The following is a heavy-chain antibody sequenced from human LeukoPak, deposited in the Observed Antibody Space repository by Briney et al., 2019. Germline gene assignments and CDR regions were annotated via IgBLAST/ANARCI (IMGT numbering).Heavy chain of an antibody. Sequence: ASVKVSCKASGYTFTGYYMLWVRQAPGQGLEWMGWINPNSGGTNYAQKFQGRVTMTRDTSISTAYMELSRLRSDDTAVYYCARVIRNYQPLYYFDYWGQGTLVTVSS. CDR3: ARVIRNYQPLYYFDY. V-gene: IGHV1-2*02. CDR1: GYTFTGYY. D-gene: IGHD1-7*01. J-gene: IGHJ4*02. CDR2: INPNSGGT.